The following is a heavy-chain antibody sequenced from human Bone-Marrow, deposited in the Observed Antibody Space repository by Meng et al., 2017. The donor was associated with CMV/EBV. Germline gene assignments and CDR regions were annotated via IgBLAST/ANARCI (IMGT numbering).Heavy chain of an antibody. V-gene: IGHV4-39*01. CDR1: GASIGSTPYC. J-gene: IGHJ5*02. CDR3: ARHVGARDWFDP. CDR2: VYYSGSA. Sequence: VSGASIGSTPYCWGWIRQTPGKGLEWIATVYYSGSADYNPSLKSRVTISVDSPKNQVSLKVTSVTATDTAVYYCARHVGARDWFDPWGPGTLVTVSS. D-gene: IGHD1-26*01.